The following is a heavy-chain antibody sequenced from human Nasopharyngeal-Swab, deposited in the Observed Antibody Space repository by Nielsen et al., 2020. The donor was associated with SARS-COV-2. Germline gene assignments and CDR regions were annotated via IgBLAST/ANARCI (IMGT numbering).Heavy chain of an antibody. Sequence: SETLSLTCSVSGDSIISYYWSWIRQPPGNGLEWIGYIYYSGSTNYNPSLKSRVTISVDTSKNQFSLKLSSVTAADTAVYYCARESGGDSGWFDPWGQGTLVTVSS. CDR3: ARESGGDSGWFDP. J-gene: IGHJ5*02. CDR2: IYYSGST. CDR1: GDSIISYY. D-gene: IGHD5-12*01. V-gene: IGHV4-59*01.